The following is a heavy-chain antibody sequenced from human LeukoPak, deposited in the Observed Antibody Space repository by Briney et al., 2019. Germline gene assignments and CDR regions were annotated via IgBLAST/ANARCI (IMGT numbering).Heavy chain of an antibody. D-gene: IGHD2-2*01. CDR3: AKSKTPYCSSANCLMFDY. V-gene: IGHV3-23*01. CDR1: GFTLSSYA. J-gene: IGHJ4*02. Sequence: GGSLRLSCAASGFTLSSYAMSWVRQAPGKGLEWVSAISGSGGSTYYADSVKGRFTISRDNSKNTLYLQMNSLRAEDTAVYYCAKSKTPYCSSANCLMFDYWGQGALVTVSS. CDR2: ISGSGGST.